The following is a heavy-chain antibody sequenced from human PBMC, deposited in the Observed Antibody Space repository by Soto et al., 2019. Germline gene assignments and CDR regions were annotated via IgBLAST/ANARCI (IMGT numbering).Heavy chain of an antibody. D-gene: IGHD2-2*01. CDR2: IYYSGST. CDR3: ARWLASWGDAFDI. J-gene: IGHJ3*02. V-gene: IGHV4-59*01. CDR1: GGSISSYY. Sequence: LSLTCTVSGGSISSYYWSWIRQPPGKGLEWIGYIYYSGSTNYNPSLKSRVTISVDTSKNQFSLKLSSVTAADTAVYYCARWLASWGDAFDIWGQGTMVTVSS.